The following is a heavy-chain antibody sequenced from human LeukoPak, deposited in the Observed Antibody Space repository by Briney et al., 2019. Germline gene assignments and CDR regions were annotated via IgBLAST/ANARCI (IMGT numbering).Heavy chain of an antibody. D-gene: IGHD3-10*01. J-gene: IGHJ4*02. Sequence: AGGSLRLSRAASGFTFDDYGMGWVRQAPGKGLEWVSGINWNGGSTGYADSVKGRFTISRDNAKNSLYLQMNSLRAEDTALYYCARDRGDYYGSGSYYKPIPDYWGQGTLVTVSS. CDR3: ARDRGDYYGSGSYYKPIPDY. CDR1: GFTFDDYG. CDR2: INWNGGST. V-gene: IGHV3-20*04.